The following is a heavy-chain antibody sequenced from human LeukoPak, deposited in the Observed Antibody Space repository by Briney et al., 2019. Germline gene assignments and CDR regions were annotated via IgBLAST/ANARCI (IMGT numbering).Heavy chain of an antibody. D-gene: IGHD2-8*01. J-gene: IGHJ4*02. CDR3: AKAGRWSYYFDY. V-gene: IGHV3-23*01. CDR2: ISGSGGST. Sequence: GGSLRLSCAASGFTFSSYGMSWVRQAPGKGLEWVSAISGSGGSTYYADSVKGRFTISRDNSKNTLYLQMNSLRAEDTAVYYCAKAGRWSYYFDYWGQGTLVTVSS. CDR1: GFTFSSYG.